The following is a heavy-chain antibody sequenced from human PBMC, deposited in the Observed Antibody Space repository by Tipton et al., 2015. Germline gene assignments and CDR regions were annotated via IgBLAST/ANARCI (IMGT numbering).Heavy chain of an antibody. CDR2: IKPDGSES. Sequence: SLRLSCAASGFTFSNYWMTWVCQAPGKGLEWVANIKPDGSESYYVDSVKGRFTFSRDNAKNSLHLQMNSLRAEDTAVYYCARSGGYGWDYWGQGTLVTVSS. D-gene: IGHD5-12*01. CDR1: GFTFSNYW. V-gene: IGHV3-7*01. J-gene: IGHJ4*02. CDR3: ARSGGYGWDY.